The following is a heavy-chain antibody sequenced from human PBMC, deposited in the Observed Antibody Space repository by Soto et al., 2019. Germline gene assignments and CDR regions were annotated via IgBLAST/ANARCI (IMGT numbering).Heavy chain of an antibody. CDR3: AREIVVVPAAIWKGNWFDP. D-gene: IGHD2-2*01. J-gene: IGHJ5*02. Sequence: GASVKVSCKASGYTFTGYYMHWVRQAPGQGLEWMGWINPNSGGTNYAQKFQGWVTMTRDTSISTAFMELSRLRSDDTAVYYCAREIVVVPAAIWKGNWFDPWGQGTLVTVSS. CDR2: INPNSGGT. V-gene: IGHV1-2*04. CDR1: GYTFTGYY.